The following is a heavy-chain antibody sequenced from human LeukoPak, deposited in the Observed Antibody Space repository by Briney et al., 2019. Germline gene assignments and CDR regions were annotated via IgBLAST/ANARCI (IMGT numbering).Heavy chain of an antibody. J-gene: IGHJ4*02. D-gene: IGHD6-19*01. CDR3: ARGHSSGWYEVTDFDY. Sequence: GASVKVSCKASGYTFTSYYMHWVRQAPGPELEWMGIIDPSGGSTSYAQKFQGRVTMTRDTSTSTVYMELSSLRSEDTAVYYCARGHSSGWYEVTDFDYWGQGTLVTVSS. CDR2: IDPSGGST. CDR1: GYTFTSYY. V-gene: IGHV1-46*01.